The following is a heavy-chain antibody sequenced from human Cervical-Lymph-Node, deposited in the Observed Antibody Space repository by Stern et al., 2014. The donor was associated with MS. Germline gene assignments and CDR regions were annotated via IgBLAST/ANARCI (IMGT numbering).Heavy chain of an antibody. J-gene: IGHJ3*01. D-gene: IGHD4-17*01. V-gene: IGHV3-21*01. CDR1: GFTISNYT. Sequence: VQLVQSGGGLVKPGGSLRLSCSASGFTISNYTLNWVRQAPGKGLEWLSSISPISTFIFYADSEMGRFTISRDNAENSVHLQINSLRAEDTAVYYCARFTTVTPGDAFDVWGQGTMVTVSS. CDR2: ISPISTFI. CDR3: ARFTTVTPGDAFDV.